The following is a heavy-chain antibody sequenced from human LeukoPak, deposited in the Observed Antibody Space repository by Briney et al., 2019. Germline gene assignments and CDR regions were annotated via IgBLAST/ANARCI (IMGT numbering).Heavy chain of an antibody. Sequence: ASVKVSCKASDYTFSSNGNYLVRHGPGQGPEWMGWISAYNGNRNYALKFQGRVTMATDTSTNTAKMELRSMRSDDTAVYYCARGPSHYFGAGSAPKDFDYWGQGTLVIVSS. D-gene: IGHD3-10*01. V-gene: IGHV1-18*01. CDR2: ISAYNGNR. CDR3: ARGPSHYFGAGSAPKDFDY. CDR1: DYTFSSNG. J-gene: IGHJ4*02.